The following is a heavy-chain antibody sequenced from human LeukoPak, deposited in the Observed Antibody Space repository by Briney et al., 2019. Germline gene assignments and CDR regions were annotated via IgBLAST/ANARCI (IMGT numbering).Heavy chain of an antibody. V-gene: IGHV1-58*02. Sequence: SVKVSCKASGFTFTSSAMQWVRQARGQRLEWIGWIVVGSGNTNYAQKFQERVTITRDMSTSTAYMELSSLRSEDTAVYYCAADSSGWYGSFDYWGQGTLVTVSS. CDR1: GFTFTSSA. CDR3: AADSSGWYGSFDY. CDR2: IVVGSGNT. J-gene: IGHJ4*02. D-gene: IGHD6-19*01.